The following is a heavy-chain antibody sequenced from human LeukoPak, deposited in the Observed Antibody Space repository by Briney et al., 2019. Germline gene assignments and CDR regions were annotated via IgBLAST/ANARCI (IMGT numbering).Heavy chain of an antibody. CDR1: GFTFSSYA. Sequence: GGSLRLSCAASGFTFSSYAMSWVRQAPGKGLEWVSVIYSGGSTYYADSVKGRFTISRDNSKNTLYLQMNSLRAEDTAVYYCARGIINFDYWGQGTLVTVSS. CDR3: ARGIINFDY. J-gene: IGHJ4*02. V-gene: IGHV3-53*01. CDR2: IYSGGST.